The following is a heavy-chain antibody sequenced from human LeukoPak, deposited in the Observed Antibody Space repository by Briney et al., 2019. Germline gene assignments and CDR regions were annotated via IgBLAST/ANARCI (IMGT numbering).Heavy chain of an antibody. Sequence: PSETLSLTCTVSGGSISSSSYYWGWIRQPPGEGLEWIGSIYYSGSTYYNPSLKSRVTISVDTSKNQFSLKLSSVTAADTAVYYCARGIQLWLSNWFDPWGQGTLVTVSS. CDR1: GGSISSSSYY. CDR3: ARGIQLWLSNWFDP. J-gene: IGHJ5*02. CDR2: IYYSGST. V-gene: IGHV4-39*01. D-gene: IGHD5-18*01.